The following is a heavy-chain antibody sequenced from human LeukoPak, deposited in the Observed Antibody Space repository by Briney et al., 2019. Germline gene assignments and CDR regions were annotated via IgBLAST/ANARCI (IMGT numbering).Heavy chain of an antibody. D-gene: IGHD3-9*01. V-gene: IGHV3-21*01. J-gene: IGHJ3*02. CDR3: ARGEVLTGYYGDAFDI. CDR1: GFTFSSYS. Sequence: KPGGSLRLSCAASGFTFSSYSMNWVRQAPGKGLEWVSSISSSSSYIYYADSVKGRFTISRDNARNSLYLQMKSLRAEDTAVYYCARGEVLTGYYGDAFDIWGQGTMVTVSS. CDR2: ISSSSSYI.